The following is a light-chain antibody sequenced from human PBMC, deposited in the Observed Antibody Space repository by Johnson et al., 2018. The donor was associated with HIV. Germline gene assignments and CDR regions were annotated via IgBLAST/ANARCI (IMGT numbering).Light chain of an antibody. CDR3: GTWDSSLSAYV. J-gene: IGLJ1*01. Sequence: QSVLTQPPSVSAAPGQKVTISCSGSSSNIGNNYVSWYQQLPGTAPKLLIYDNNKRPSGIPDRFSGSKSGTSATLGITGLQTGDEAGDYCGTWDSSLSAYVFGTGTKVTVL. CDR1: SSNIGNNY. CDR2: DNN. V-gene: IGLV1-51*01.